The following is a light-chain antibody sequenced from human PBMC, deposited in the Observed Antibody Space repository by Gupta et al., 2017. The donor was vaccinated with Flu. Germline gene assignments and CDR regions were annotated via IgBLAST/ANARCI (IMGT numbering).Light chain of an antibody. CDR1: ASHSIY. CDR2: DSC. V-gene: IGKV1-33*01. Sequence: DRDTITCQASASHSIYIYLYQQKPGKATEPIIYDSCTLIMRSPATSSGSGSGTDSTFTISSLKPQPIETYYCQQYDSPPPLTFGGGTRVEIK. J-gene: IGKJ5*01. CDR3: QQYDSPPPLT.